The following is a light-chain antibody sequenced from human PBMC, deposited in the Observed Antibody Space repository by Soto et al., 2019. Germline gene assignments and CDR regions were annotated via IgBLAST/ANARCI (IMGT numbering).Light chain of an antibody. V-gene: IGLV2-23*01. J-gene: IGLJ1*01. CDR1: STDVGNYNL. CDR2: EGS. Sequence: QSALTQPASVSGSPGQSITISCTGTSTDVGNYNLVSWYQHHPGKAPKLMIYEGSKRPSGVSNRFSGSKSGNTASLTISGLQAEDEADYYCCSYAGSSYVFGNGTKLTVL. CDR3: CSYAGSSYV.